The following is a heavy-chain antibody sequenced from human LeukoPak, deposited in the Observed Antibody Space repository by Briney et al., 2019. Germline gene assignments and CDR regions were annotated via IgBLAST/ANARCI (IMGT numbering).Heavy chain of an antibody. CDR2: FYTSGST. CDR3: AREALIEGFYYYMDV. J-gene: IGHJ6*03. V-gene: IGHV4-4*07. Sequence: SETLSLTCVVSGDSISSYYWSWIRQPAGKGLEWIGRFYTSGSTNYNPSLKSRVTMSVDTSQNQFSLKLSSVTAADTAVYYCAREALIEGFYYYMDVWGKGTTVTVSS. CDR1: GDSISSYY. D-gene: IGHD3-22*01.